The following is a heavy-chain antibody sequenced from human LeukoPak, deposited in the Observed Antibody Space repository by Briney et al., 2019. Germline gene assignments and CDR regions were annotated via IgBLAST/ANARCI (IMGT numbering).Heavy chain of an antibody. CDR3: ARGAAAINWFDP. D-gene: IGHD6-13*01. CDR1: GGTFSSYA. J-gene: IGHJ5*02. CDR2: IIPILGIA. V-gene: IGHV1-69*04. Sequence: SVKVSCKASGGTFSSYAISWVRQAPGQGLEWMGRIIPILGIANYAQKFQGRVTITADKSTSTAYMELSSLRSEDTAVYYCARGAAAINWFDPWGQGTLVTVSS.